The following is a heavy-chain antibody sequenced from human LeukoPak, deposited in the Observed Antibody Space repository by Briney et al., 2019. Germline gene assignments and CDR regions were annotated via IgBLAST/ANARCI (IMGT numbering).Heavy chain of an antibody. Sequence: SETLSLTCTVSLDSTTSNFWSWVRQPPGKGLEWIGEIHRSGSPNYNPSLQSRVTISIDRSRNQLALELSSVTAADTAVYYCAREILGGFTPGAYWGQGTLVTVSS. CDR1: LDSTTSNF. CDR3: AREILGGFTPGAY. V-gene: IGHV4-4*02. D-gene: IGHD3-10*01. J-gene: IGHJ4*02. CDR2: IHRSGSP.